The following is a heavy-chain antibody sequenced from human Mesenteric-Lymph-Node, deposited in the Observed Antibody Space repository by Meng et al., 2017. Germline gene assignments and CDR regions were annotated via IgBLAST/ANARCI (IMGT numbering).Heavy chain of an antibody. CDR1: GFIFSNYA. Sequence: GGSLRLSCAASGFIFSNYAMNWVRQAPGKGLEWVSTISGSGDSTDYADSVKGRFTISRDNSKNTLHLQMKSLRAEDTAVYYCAKDLEVVKGLDAFGIWGQGTMVTVSS. CDR2: ISGSGDST. V-gene: IGHV3-23*01. D-gene: IGHD2-15*01. J-gene: IGHJ3*02. CDR3: AKDLEVVKGLDAFGI.